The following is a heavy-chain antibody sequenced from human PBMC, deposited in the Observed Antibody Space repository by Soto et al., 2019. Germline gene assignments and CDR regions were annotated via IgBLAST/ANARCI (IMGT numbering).Heavy chain of an antibody. CDR2: ISSSSSYI. Sequence: GGSLRLSCAASGFTFSSYSMNWVRQAPGKGLEWVSSISSSSSYIYYADSVKGRFTISRDNAKNSPYLQMNSLRAEDTAVYYCARADSSGYYYDAFDIWGQGTMVTVSS. CDR1: GFTFSSYS. D-gene: IGHD3-22*01. CDR3: ARADSSGYYYDAFDI. V-gene: IGHV3-21*01. J-gene: IGHJ3*02.